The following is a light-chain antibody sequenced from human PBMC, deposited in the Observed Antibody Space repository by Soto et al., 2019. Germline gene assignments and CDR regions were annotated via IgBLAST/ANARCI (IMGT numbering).Light chain of an antibody. CDR3: QQVNSWPPFT. J-gene: IGKJ3*01. CDR2: GAS. V-gene: IGKV3-15*01. CDR1: QSVSSN. Sequence: EIVMTQSPATLSVSPGERATLSCRASQSVSSNLAWYQQKPGQAPGLLIYGASTRAKGIAAKLSGSGSGTDFTITILSLQSEDLAVYYCQQVNSWPPFTFGPGTEVDI.